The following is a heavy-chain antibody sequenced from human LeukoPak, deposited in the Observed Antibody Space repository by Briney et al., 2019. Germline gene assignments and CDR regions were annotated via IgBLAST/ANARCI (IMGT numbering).Heavy chain of an antibody. D-gene: IGHD6-19*01. CDR1: GFTFDDYA. Sequence: PGRSLRLSCAASGFTFDDYAMHWVRQAPGKGLEWVSGISWSSGSIDYADSVKGRFTISRGNAKNSLYLQMNSLRADDTAFYYCSKAYSTGWHIDSWGQGTLVTVSS. CDR3: SKAYSTGWHIDS. J-gene: IGHJ4*02. V-gene: IGHV3-9*01. CDR2: ISWSSGSI.